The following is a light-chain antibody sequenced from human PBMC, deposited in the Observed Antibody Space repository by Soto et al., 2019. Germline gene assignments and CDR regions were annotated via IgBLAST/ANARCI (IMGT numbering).Light chain of an antibody. CDR1: QGVGSNY. J-gene: IGKJ1*01. V-gene: IGKV3-20*01. CDR2: GAS. Sequence: EIVLTQSPGTLSLSPGERATLSCKASQGVGSNYLAWYQQKPGQAPRPLIYGASSRATGIPDRFSGSGFGADFTLTISKPVAEDCGVYYCQQYGSSPWTFGQGTTVEIK. CDR3: QQYGSSPWT.